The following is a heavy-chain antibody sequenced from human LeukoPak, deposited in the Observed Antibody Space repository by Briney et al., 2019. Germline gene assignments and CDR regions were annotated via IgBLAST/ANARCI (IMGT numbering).Heavy chain of an antibody. CDR1: GFDVSTMW. Sequence: GRSLRLSCAASGFDVSTMWMIWVRQAAGKGLEWISVLASDDRTHYADSVKGRFSISRDNLKNTIYLQMSSLRVEDTALYYCAKGLHNYGLDVWGQGTTVTVSS. J-gene: IGHJ6*02. CDR2: LASDDRT. CDR3: AKGLHNYGLDV. V-gene: IGHV3-66*02.